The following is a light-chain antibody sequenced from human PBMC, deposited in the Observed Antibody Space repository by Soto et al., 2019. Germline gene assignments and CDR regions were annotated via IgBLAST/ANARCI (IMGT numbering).Light chain of an antibody. CDR1: QSIRSY. CDR3: QQSYSTPFT. V-gene: IGKV1-39*01. J-gene: IGKJ3*01. CDR2: AAS. Sequence: DSQMTQTQYSLSASVGDRITITCRTSQSIRSYLNWFHQKPGKAPKLLIFAASSLQGGVPSRFSDSGSGTDFTLTISSLQPEDFATYYCQQSYSTPFTFCPVTMVDI.